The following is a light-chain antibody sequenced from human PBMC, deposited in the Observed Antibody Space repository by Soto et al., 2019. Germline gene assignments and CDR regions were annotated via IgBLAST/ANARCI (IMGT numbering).Light chain of an antibody. J-gene: IGKJ1*01. CDR3: QQYGSSPGT. CDR2: GAS. V-gene: IGKV3-20*01. CDR1: QSVSSTY. Sequence: EIVLTQSPGTLSLSPGERATLSCRASQSVSSTYFAWYHQKPGQAPRLLIYGASSRATGIPDRFSGSGSGTDFTFTISRLEPEDFAVYYCQQYGSSPGTFGHGTKVEIK.